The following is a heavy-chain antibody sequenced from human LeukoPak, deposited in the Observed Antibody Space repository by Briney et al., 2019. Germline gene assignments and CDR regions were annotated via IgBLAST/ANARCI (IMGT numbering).Heavy chain of an antibody. J-gene: IGHJ5*02. CDR3: ARYIADLRFQKLLDP. CDR2: INPNSGGT. D-gene: IGHD5/OR15-5a*01. V-gene: IGHV1-2*02. Sequence: ASVKVSCKASGYTFTDYYLHWVRQAPGQRLEWMGWINPNSGGTNYAQTFQGRVTMTRDTSITTAYMEVSRLRPDDTAVYYCARYIADLRFQKLLDPWGQGTLVTVSS. CDR1: GYTFTDYY.